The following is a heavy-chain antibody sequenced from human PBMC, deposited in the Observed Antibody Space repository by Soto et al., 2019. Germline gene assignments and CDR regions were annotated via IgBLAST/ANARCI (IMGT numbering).Heavy chain of an antibody. CDR3: AREMPAPSDHYYGLDV. CDR1: RFTFSNYA. V-gene: IGHV3-30-3*01. D-gene: IGHD2-2*01. CDR2: MSYDGSHK. Sequence: QVQLVESGGGVVQPGRSLRLSCAASRFTFSNYAMHWVRQAPGKGLEWVAVMSYDGSHKYYADSVKGRFTMSRDSSENTLYLQMNSLGAEDTAVYYCAREMPAPSDHYYGLDVWDQGTTVTVSS. J-gene: IGHJ6*02.